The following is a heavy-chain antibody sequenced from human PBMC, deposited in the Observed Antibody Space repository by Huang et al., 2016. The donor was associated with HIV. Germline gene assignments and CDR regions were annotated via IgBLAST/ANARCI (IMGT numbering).Heavy chain of an antibody. CDR3: TYKGHY. D-gene: IGHD1-20*01. CDR2: PNPNHGGT. V-gene: IGHV1-2*02. CDR1: GYTFTGYY. Sequence: QVQLVQSGTEVKKPGASVKVSCKASGYTFTGYYIHWVRQAPGQGLEWMGWPNPNHGGTNYAPTFLDRVTLTSDTSISTGYMELTNLTSDDTALYYCTYKGHYWGQGTLVTVSS. J-gene: IGHJ4*02.